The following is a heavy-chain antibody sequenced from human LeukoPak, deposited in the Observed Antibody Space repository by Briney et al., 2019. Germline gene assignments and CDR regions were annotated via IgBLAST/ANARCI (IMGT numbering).Heavy chain of an antibody. CDR1: GYTFTNYG. CDR3: ARDSPYQPLHNDD. V-gene: IGHV1-18*01. CDR2: ISAYNGNT. J-gene: IGHJ4*02. Sequence: ASVKVSCKASGYTFTNYGISWVRQAPGQGLEWMGWISAYNGNTVYAQKVQGRVTMTTDASTSTAYMELRSLRSDDTAVYYCARDSPYQPLHNDDWAQGTLVTVSS. D-gene: IGHD2-2*01.